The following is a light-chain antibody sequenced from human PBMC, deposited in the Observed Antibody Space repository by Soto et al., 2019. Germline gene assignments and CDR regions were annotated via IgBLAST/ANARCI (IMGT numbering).Light chain of an antibody. Sequence: DIQLTQTPSTLSASVGYEVTITCRASQTISRWLAWYQQKPGRAPKLLIYDASTLESGVPSRFSGSGSETDFTLTISRLQPDDFATYFCHSRAFGQGTRLEIK. J-gene: IGKJ5*01. CDR2: DAS. CDR3: HSRA. V-gene: IGKV1-5*01. CDR1: QTISRW.